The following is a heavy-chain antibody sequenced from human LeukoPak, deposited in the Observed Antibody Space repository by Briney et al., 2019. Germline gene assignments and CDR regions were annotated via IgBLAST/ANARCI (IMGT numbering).Heavy chain of an antibody. CDR3: ARGVPATAMSYGMDV. J-gene: IGHJ6*02. V-gene: IGHV3-7*01. CDR2: IKQDGSEK. CDR1: GFTFSSYW. D-gene: IGHD2-2*01. Sequence: GGSLRLFCAASGFTFSSYWMSWVRQAPGKGLEWVANIKQDGSEKYYVDSVKGRFTISRDNAKNSLYLQMNSLRAEDTAVYCCARGVPATAMSYGMDVWGQGTTVTVSS.